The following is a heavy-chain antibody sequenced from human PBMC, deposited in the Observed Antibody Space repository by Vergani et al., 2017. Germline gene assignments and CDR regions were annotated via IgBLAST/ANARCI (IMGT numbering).Heavy chain of an antibody. D-gene: IGHD1-1*01. CDR1: GFTFSSYA. CDR3: AKFPLNITTPDRGDF. J-gene: IGHJ4*02. V-gene: IGHV3-23*01. CDR2: ISGSGGNT. Sequence: EVQLLESGGGLVQPGGSLRLSCGASGFTFSSYAMTWVRQAPGKGLEWVSAISGSGGNTFYTDSVKGRFTISRDNSKDTLYLQMNSLRVEDTAIYYCAKFPLNITTPDRGDFWGQGSLVTVSS.